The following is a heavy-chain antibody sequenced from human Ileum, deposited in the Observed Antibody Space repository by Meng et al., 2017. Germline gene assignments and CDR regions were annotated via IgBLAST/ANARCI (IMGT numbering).Heavy chain of an antibody. CDR1: GFTFNNYW. V-gene: IGHV3-74*03. Sequence: GESLKISCTASGFTFNNYWMHWVRQDPGKGPVWVSRIDSNRSITTYADSVKGRFTISRDNAKSTLFLQMNSLRAEDAATYYCTRGGFSCGSYTHTNLDPWGQGTMVTVSS. CDR2: IDSNRSIT. J-gene: IGHJ5*02. CDR3: TRGGFSCGSYTHTNLDP. D-gene: IGHD6-25*01.